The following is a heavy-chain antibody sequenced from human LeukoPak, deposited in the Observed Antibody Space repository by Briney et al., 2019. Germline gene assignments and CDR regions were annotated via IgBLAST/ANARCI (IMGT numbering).Heavy chain of an antibody. D-gene: IGHD6-13*01. CDR2: INRDGSST. J-gene: IGHJ4*02. Sequence: GGSLRLSCAASGFTFSSYWMHWVRQAPGKGLVWVSRINRDGSSTSYADSVKGRFTISRDNAKDTQYLQMNSLRAEDTAIYYCARDHSSSWYNFDYWGQGTLVTVSS. V-gene: IGHV3-74*01. CDR3: ARDHSSSWYNFDY. CDR1: GFTFSSYW.